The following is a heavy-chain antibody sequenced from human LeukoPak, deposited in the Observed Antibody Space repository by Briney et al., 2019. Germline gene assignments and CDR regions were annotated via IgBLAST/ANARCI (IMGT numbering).Heavy chain of an antibody. CDR1: GFTFSSHA. J-gene: IGHJ5*02. Sequence: PGGSLRLSCSASGFTFSSHAMHWVRQASGKGLEWVGLIDRPAKSYATAYGASVGGRFTISRDDSKNTAYLQMDSLKTEDTALYYCTRDRGTYNWLDPWGQGTLVTVSS. V-gene: IGHV3-73*01. CDR2: IDRPAKSYAT. CDR3: TRDRGTYNWLDP. D-gene: IGHD1-26*01.